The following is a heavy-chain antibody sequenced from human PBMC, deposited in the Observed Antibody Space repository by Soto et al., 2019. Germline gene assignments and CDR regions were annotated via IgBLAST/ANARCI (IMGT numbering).Heavy chain of an antibody. D-gene: IGHD3-22*01. CDR1: GFTFSSYA. CDR3: AKGGVSKVYYDTSGYYLYYYYAMDV. J-gene: IGHJ6*02. Sequence: EVQLLESGGGLVQPGGSLRLSCAASGFTFSSYAMTWVRQAPGKGLEWVSALSGSGVSTYYADSVKGRFTISRDNSKNTLYLQLNSLRAEDTAVYYCAKGGVSKVYYDTSGYYLYYYYAMDVWGQGTTVTVSS. V-gene: IGHV3-23*01. CDR2: LSGSGVST.